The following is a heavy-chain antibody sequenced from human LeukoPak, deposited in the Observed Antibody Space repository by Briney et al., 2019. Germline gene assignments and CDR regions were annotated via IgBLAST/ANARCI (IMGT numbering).Heavy chain of an antibody. CDR2: ISYDGSNK. V-gene: IGHV3-30-3*01. D-gene: IGHD2-2*01. CDR1: GFTFSSYA. Sequence: GGSLRLSCAASGFTFSSYAMHWVRQAPGKGLEWVAVISYDGSNKYYADSVKGRFTISRDNSKNTLYLQMNSLRAEDTAVYYCARALVGYQLQVTEYWGQGTLVTVSS. J-gene: IGHJ4*02. CDR3: ARALVGYQLQVTEY.